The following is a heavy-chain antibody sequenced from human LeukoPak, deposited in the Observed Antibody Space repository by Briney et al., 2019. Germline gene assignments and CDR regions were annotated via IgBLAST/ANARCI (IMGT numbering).Heavy chain of an antibody. CDR1: GGSFSGYY. CDR3: ARGEVGDGDNYFCFDF. V-gene: IGHV4-34*01. D-gene: IGHD5-24*01. CDR2: INHSGTT. J-gene: IGHJ4*02. Sequence: PSETLSLTCAVYGGSFSGYYWTWIRQPPGKGLEWIGEINHSGTTNYNPSLKSRVTISVDTSKNQFSLKLTSVTAADTAVYYCARGEVGDGDNYFCFDFWGQGTLVSVSS.